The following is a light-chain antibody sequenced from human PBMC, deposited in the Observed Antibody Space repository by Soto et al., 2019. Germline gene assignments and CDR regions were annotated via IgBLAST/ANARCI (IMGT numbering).Light chain of an antibody. V-gene: IGKV1-27*01. J-gene: IGKJ1*01. CDR3: PNYNSAPWT. Sequence: DIQMTQSPSSLSASVGDRVTITCRASQDITDYLAWYQQKPGQVPNLLIYAASTLQTGVPSRFSGSGSGTDFTLTITGLQPEDVATYYCPNYNSAPWTFGQGTKVEI. CDR1: QDITDY. CDR2: AAS.